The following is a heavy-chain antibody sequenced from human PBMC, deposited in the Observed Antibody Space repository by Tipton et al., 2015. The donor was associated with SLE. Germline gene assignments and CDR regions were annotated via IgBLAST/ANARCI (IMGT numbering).Heavy chain of an antibody. Sequence: LRLSCTVSGGSISSSSYYWGWIRQPPGKGLEWIGSIYYSGNTYCNPSLKSRVTISVDTSKNQFSLKLSSVTAADTAVYYCAEVRGSYYMDVWGKGTTVTVSS. D-gene: IGHD3-10*01. CDR3: AEVRGSYYMDV. J-gene: IGHJ6*03. V-gene: IGHV4-39*01. CDR2: IYYSGNT. CDR1: GGSISSSSYY.